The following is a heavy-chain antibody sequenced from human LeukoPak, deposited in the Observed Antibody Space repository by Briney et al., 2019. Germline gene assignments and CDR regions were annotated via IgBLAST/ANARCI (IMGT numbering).Heavy chain of an antibody. Sequence: ASVKVSCKASGYTFTSYDINWVRQAPGEGLEWMGWINPDSGDTKYAQKFQGRVTVTRDTSISTAYMELSRLRSDDTAVYYCVKVGIGHFDYWGQGTLVTVSS. CDR1: GYTFTSYD. V-gene: IGHV1-2*02. D-gene: IGHD7-27*01. J-gene: IGHJ4*02. CDR3: VKVGIGHFDY. CDR2: INPDSGDT.